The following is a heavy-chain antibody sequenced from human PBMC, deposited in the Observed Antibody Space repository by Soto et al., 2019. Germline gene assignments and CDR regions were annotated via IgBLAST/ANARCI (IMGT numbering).Heavy chain of an antibody. V-gene: IGHV1-46*01. J-gene: IGHJ4*02. D-gene: IGHD1-20*01. CDR3: ARSHNWRLGQN. CDR2: IDPSGGST. Sequence: QVQLVQSGAEVKKPGASVKASCKASGYTFTNYYMHWVRQAPGQGLEWMGIIDPSGGSTSYAQKFQGRVTMTRDTSTSTVYMEVSSLRSEDTAVYYCARSHNWRLGQNWGQGTLVTVSS. CDR1: GYTFTNYY.